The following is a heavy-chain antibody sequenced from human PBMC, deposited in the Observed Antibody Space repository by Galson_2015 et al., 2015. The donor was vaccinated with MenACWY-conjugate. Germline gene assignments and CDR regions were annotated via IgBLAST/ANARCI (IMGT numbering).Heavy chain of an antibody. CDR1: GYIFSNYG. CDR3: ARDLYFTGDHDISTGPAY. V-gene: IGHV1-18*01. Sequence: SVKVFCKASGYIFSNYGISWVRQAPGQGLEWMGWISAHNGDTDYGQNLQGRVTITTDTSTSATYMELRSLRSDDTAVYYCARDLYFTGDHDISTGPAYWGQGTLVTVSS. CDR2: ISAHNGDT. D-gene: IGHD3-9*01. J-gene: IGHJ4*02.